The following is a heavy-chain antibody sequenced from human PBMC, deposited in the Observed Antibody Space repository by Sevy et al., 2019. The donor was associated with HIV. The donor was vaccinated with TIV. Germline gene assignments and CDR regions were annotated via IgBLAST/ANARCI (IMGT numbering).Heavy chain of an antibody. D-gene: IGHD6-13*01. CDR1: GYTLTELS. CDR2: FDPEDGET. CDR3: ATMGILDFYFDY. J-gene: IGHJ4*02. Sequence: ASVKVSCKVSGYTLTELSMHWVRQAPGKGLEWMGGFDPEDGETIYAQKFQGRVTMTEDTSTDTAYIELSSLRSEDTAVYYCATMGILDFYFDYWGQGTLVTVSS. V-gene: IGHV1-24*01.